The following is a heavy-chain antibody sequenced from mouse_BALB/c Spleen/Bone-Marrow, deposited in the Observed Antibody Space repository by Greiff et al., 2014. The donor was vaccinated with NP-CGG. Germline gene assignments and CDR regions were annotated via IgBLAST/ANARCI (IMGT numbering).Heavy chain of an antibody. D-gene: IGHD2-3*01. J-gene: IGHJ4*01. CDR1: GFTFSDYY. CDR2: ISDGGSCT. CDR3: ARGPHDDDMDY. Sequence: VQLKESGGGLVKPGGSLKLSCAASGFTFSDYYMYWVRQTPEKRLEWVATISDGGSCTYYPDSVKGRFTISRDNVKNNLYLQMSSLKSEDTAMYYCARGPHDDDMDYWGQGTSVTVSS. V-gene: IGHV5-4*02.